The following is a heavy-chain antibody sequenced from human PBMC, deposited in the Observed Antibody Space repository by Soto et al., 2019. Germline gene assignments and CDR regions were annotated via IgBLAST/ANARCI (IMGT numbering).Heavy chain of an antibody. CDR3: TNGCVGGFDVFGS. D-gene: IGHD5-12*01. Sequence: GGSLRLSCTVSGFIFNNYGMHWVRQAPGKGLEWVAGISEDGSSKYYADSVKGRFTISRDNSKNTLYLQMNSLRAEDTAVYYSTNGCVGGFDVFGSWGQGTLVTVSS. CDR2: ISEDGSSK. J-gene: IGHJ4*02. CDR1: GFIFNNYG. V-gene: IGHV3-30*18.